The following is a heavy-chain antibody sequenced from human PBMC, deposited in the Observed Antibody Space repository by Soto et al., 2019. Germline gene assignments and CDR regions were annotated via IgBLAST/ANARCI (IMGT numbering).Heavy chain of an antibody. CDR2: IYYSGST. D-gene: IGHD3-16*01. J-gene: IGHJ4*02. CDR3: ARGMMATSLGD. Sequence: QVQLQESGPGLVKPSETLSLTCTVSGGSVSSGSYYWSWTRQPPGKGLEWIGYIYYSGSTNYNPSLKSRVTISVDTSKNQFSLKLSSVTAADTAVYYCARGMMATSLGDWGQGTLVTVSS. CDR1: GGSVSSGSYY. V-gene: IGHV4-61*01.